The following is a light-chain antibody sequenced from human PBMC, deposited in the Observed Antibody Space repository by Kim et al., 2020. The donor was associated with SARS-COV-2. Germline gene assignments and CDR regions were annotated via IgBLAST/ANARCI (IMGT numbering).Light chain of an antibody. CDR3: NSRDSNDNVV. CDR2: GRN. V-gene: IGLV3-19*01. J-gene: IGLJ2*01. CDR1: SLRRYY. Sequence: VALGRTVRIRCQGDSLRRYYATWYQKKQGPAPILVNYGRNNRPSGIPDRFSGSSAGNTASLTNTETQAGDEADYYCNSRDSNDNVVFGGGTQVTVL.